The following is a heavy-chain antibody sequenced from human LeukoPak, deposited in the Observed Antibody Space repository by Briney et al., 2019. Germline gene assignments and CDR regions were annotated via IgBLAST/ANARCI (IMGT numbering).Heavy chain of an antibody. CDR1: GGNFKSYN. V-gene: IGHV1-69*13. Sequence: GASVKVSCKASGGNFKSYNIGWVRQAPGQGLVWRGGIITMFGTTNYAQSFQGRLTITSDESTTSSYMELRGLTSDDTAVYYCARAFAAAGPGWFDPWGQGTLVTVSS. D-gene: IGHD6-13*01. CDR2: IITMFGTT. CDR3: ARAFAAAGPGWFDP. J-gene: IGHJ5*02.